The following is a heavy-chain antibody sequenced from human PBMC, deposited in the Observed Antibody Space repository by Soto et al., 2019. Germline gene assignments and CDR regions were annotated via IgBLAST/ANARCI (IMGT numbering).Heavy chain of an antibody. CDR2: ISGSGGST. D-gene: IGHD3-3*01. CDR3: AKAYFDFWDGLNY. J-gene: IGHJ4*02. CDR1: GFTFSSNA. V-gene: IGHV3-23*01. Sequence: EVQLLDSGGGFVQPGGSLRLSCAASGFTFSSNAMHWVRQAPGKGLEWVSAISGSGGSTYYADSVKGRFTVSRDNSRNTLDLQMDSLRVEDTAIYYCAKAYFDFWDGLNYWGQGSLVSVSS.